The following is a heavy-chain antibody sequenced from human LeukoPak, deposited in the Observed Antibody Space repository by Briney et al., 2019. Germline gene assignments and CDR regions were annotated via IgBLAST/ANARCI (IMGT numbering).Heavy chain of an antibody. Sequence: GGSLRLSCAASGFTFSSYGMHWVRQAPGKGLEWVAFIRYDGSNKYYADSVKGRFTISRDNSKNTLYLKMNSLRAEDTAVYYCAKDQITIFGVVRRTDWGQGTLVTVSS. CDR3: AKDQITIFGVVRRTD. D-gene: IGHD3-3*01. V-gene: IGHV3-30*02. CDR1: GFTFSSYG. CDR2: IRYDGSNK. J-gene: IGHJ4*02.